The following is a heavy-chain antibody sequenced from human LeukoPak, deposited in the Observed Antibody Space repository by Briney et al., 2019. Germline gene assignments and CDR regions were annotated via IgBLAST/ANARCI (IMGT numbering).Heavy chain of an antibody. CDR2: INPSGGST. D-gene: IGHD6-6*01. J-gene: IGHJ4*02. CDR1: GYTFTSYY. Sequence: GASVKVSCKASGYTFTSYYMHWVRQAPGQGLEWMGIINPSGGSTSYAQKFQGRVTMTRDMSTSTVYMELSSLRSEDTAVYYCARSPTARPRWYYFDYWGQGTLVTVSS. CDR3: ARSPTARPRWYYFDY. V-gene: IGHV1-46*01.